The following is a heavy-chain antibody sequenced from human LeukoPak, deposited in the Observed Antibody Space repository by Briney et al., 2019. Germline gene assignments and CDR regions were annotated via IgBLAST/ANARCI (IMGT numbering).Heavy chain of an antibody. D-gene: IGHD6-13*01. V-gene: IGHV3-53*01. CDR2: IYSGGST. Sequence: PGGSLRLSCAASGFTVSSNYMSWVRQAPRKGLEWVSVIYSGGSTYYADSVKGRFTISRDNSKNTLYLQMNSLRAEDTAVYYCAREPIAAAGTGSFDYSGQGTLVTVSS. J-gene: IGHJ4*02. CDR1: GFTVSSNY. CDR3: AREPIAAAGTGSFDY.